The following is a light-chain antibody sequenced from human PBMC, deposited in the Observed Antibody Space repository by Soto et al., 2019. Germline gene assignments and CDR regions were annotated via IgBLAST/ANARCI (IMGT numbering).Light chain of an antibody. Sequence: QSVLTQSPSASASLGASVKLTCTLSSRHSMYAIAWHQQQPEKGPRYLMKVNSDGSHNKGDGIPDRFSGSSSGAERYLTISSLRSEDEADYYCQTWGAGIRVFGGGTKLTVL. CDR2: VNSDGSH. CDR3: QTWGAGIRV. V-gene: IGLV4-69*01. CDR1: SRHSMYA. J-gene: IGLJ2*01.